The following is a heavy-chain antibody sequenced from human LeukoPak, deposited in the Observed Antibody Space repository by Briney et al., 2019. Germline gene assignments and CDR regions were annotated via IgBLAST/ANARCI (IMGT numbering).Heavy chain of an antibody. Sequence: ASVKVSCKASGYTFTSYYMHWVRQAPGQGPEWMGWMNPNSGNTGYAQKFQGRVTITRNTSISTAYMELSSLRSEDTAVYYCARQSDCSGGSCYSDYMDVWGKGTTVTVSS. CDR3: ARQSDCSGGSCYSDYMDV. CDR2: MNPNSGNT. D-gene: IGHD2-15*01. J-gene: IGHJ6*03. CDR1: GYTFTSYY. V-gene: IGHV1-8*03.